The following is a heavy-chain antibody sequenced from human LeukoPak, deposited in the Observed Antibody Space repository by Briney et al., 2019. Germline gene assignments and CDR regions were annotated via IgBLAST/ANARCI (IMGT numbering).Heavy chain of an antibody. V-gene: IGHV1-69*04. D-gene: IGHD3-3*01. CDR3: ASARITIFGVVNVYYYYGMDV. J-gene: IGHJ6*02. CDR2: IIPILGIA. Sequence: ASVKVSCKASGGTFSSYAISWVRQAPGQGLEWMGRIIPILGIANYAQKFQGRVTITADKSTSTAYMELSSLRSEDTAVYYCASARITIFGVVNVYYYYGMDVWGQGTTVTVSS. CDR1: GGTFSSYA.